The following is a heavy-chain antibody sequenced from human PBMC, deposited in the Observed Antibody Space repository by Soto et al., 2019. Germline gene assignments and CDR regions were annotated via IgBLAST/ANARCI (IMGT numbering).Heavy chain of an antibody. CDR2: IKLDGSEE. D-gene: IGHD6-19*01. CDR1: GFTFSDYW. CDR3: ARLPRGQWRSHLAC. V-gene: IGHV3-7*01. J-gene: IGHJ4*02. Sequence: EVQLVESGGGLVQPGGSLRLSCAASGFTFSDYWMSWVRQAPGKGLEWVANIKLDGSEEYYVDSVKGRFTISRDNAKNSLSRKRNSLRVEDTAVYYCARLPRGQWRSHLACWGKGTLVTVSS.